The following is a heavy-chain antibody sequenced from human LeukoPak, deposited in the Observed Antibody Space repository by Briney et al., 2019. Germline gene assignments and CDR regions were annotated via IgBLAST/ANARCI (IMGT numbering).Heavy chain of an antibody. CDR2: ISYDGSNK. V-gene: IGHV3-30*18. Sequence: GGSLRLSCAASGFTFSSYGMHWVRQAPGKGLEWVAVISYDGSNKYYADSVKGRFTISRDNSKNMLYLQMNSLRAEDTAVYYCAKHATSEADYWGQGTLVTVSS. J-gene: IGHJ4*02. D-gene: IGHD1-26*01. CDR3: AKHATSEADY. CDR1: GFTFSSYG.